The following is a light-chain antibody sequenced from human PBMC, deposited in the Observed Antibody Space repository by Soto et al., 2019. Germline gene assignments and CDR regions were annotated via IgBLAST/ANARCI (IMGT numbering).Light chain of an antibody. J-gene: IGKJ4*01. CDR2: TAS. CDR3: QRIYNPQH. V-gene: IGKV1-39*01. CDR1: QSIIRY. Sequence: DIQMTQSPSSLSASVGDRVTITCRASQSIIRYLNWYPQKPGKAPKLLIYTASSLQSGVRSRFSGSGSGTDFTLTINSLQPEDFATYSCQRIYNPQHFGGGTKVEIK.